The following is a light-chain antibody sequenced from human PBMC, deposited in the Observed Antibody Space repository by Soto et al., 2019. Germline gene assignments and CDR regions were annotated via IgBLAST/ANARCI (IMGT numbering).Light chain of an antibody. Sequence: QSALTLPASVSGSPGQSITISCFGSDTDIDNYNYVSWYQQYPGKVPKLLIYEVVRRPSGISTRFSGSKSGTTASLTISGLQPEDEAHYYCSSYSYLDIPVLLGGGTKLTVL. J-gene: IGLJ2*01. CDR2: EVV. V-gene: IGLV2-14*01. CDR1: DTDIDNYNY. CDR3: SSYSYLDIPVL.